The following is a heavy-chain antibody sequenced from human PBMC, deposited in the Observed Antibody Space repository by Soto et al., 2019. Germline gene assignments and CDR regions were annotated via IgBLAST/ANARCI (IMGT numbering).Heavy chain of an antibody. CDR2: ITPMFGTA. CDR3: AQTLGSAVAGPGRFDL. D-gene: IGHD6-19*01. Sequence: QVHLVQSGAEVKMPGSSVKVSCKASGGTFSRYAISWVRQAPGQGLEWMGGITPMFGTANYAQEFQGRVTITADESTRTVHVGLRRLRSEEPAVYYAAQTLGSAVAGPGRFDLWGRGPLVIVSS. J-gene: IGHJ2*01. CDR1: GGTFSRYA. V-gene: IGHV1-69*12.